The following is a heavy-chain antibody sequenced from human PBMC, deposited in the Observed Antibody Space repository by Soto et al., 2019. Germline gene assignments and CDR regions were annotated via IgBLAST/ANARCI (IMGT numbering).Heavy chain of an antibody. CDR2: IYHAGSV. V-gene: IGHV4-38-2*01. J-gene: IGHJ6*01. CDR1: VYSIVSGYY. Sequence: SETLSLTCAVSVYSIVSGYYWAWIRQSPGTGLEWIGSIYHAGSVYYNSSLNGRVALSMDPSKNHFSLKLTSVTAADTAVYYCARPFDYYGTDVWGQGPTVTVSS. CDR3: ARPFDYYGTDV.